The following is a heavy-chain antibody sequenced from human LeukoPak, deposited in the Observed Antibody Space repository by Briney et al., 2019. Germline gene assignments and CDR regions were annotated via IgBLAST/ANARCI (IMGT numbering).Heavy chain of an antibody. CDR1: GFTFSSYG. CDR2: IRYDGSNK. J-gene: IGHJ4*02. V-gene: IGHV3-30*02. CDR3: AKGFYGSGSYYYEGDFDY. D-gene: IGHD3-10*01. Sequence: TGGSLRLSCAASGFTFSSYGMHWVRQAPGKGLEWVAFIRYDGSNKYYADSVKGRFTISRDNSKNTLYLQMNSLRAEDTAVYYCAKGFYGSGSYYYEGDFDYWGQGTLVTVSS.